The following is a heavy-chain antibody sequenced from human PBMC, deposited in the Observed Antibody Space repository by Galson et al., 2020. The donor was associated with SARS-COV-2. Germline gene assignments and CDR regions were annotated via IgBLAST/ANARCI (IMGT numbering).Heavy chain of an antibody. D-gene: IGHD3-10*01. Sequence: GESLKISCAASGFTFSSYAMHWVRQAPGKGLEWVAVISYDGSNKYYADPVKGRFTSSRDNSKNTMYLQMNSLRAEDTAVYYCARSVLLWFGGYGMDVWGQGTTVTGAS. CDR1: GFTFSSYA. CDR3: ARSVLLWFGGYGMDV. V-gene: IGHV3-30-3*01. J-gene: IGHJ6*02. CDR2: ISYDGSNK.